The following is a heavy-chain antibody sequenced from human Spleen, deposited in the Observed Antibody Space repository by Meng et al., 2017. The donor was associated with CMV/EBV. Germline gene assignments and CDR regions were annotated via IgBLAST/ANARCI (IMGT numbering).Heavy chain of an antibody. D-gene: IGHD3-9*01. CDR3: ARGLRYFDPHDFDY. CDR2: FIPVLEVT. CDR1: GDSFSRHA. V-gene: IGHV1-69*10. J-gene: IGHJ4*02. Sequence: SVKVSCKASGDSFSRHAVSWVRQAPGQGLEWMGGFIPVLEVTYYAQRFQGRVTISADKSTSTAYMELSSLRSEDTAVYYCARGLRYFDPHDFDYWGQGTLVTVSS.